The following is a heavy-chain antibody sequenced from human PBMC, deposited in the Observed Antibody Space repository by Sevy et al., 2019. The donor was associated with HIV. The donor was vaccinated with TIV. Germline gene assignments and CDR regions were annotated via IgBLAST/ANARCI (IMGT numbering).Heavy chain of an antibody. CDR3: ARYFPAYATTVAHVDY. CDR1: GFTFSSYE. CDR2: ITNSGSRI. Sequence: GGSLRLSCTASGFTFSSYEMNWVRQAPGKGLEWVSYITNSGSRIYYSDSVRGRLTVSRDNAKNSLYLQMKSLRAEETAVYYWARYFPAYATTVAHVDYWGRGTLVTVSS. V-gene: IGHV3-48*03. J-gene: IGHJ4*02. D-gene: IGHD4-17*01.